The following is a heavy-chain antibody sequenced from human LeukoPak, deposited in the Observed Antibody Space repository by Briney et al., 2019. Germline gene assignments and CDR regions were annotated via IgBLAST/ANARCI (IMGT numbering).Heavy chain of an antibody. CDR3: AKAHCGSSGRTRAFQWFAP. CDR2: ISASGRST. V-gene: IGHV3-23*01. D-gene: IGHD6-25*01. J-gene: IGHJ5*02. Sequence: GGSLRLSCAVSGFSFTSHAMGWVRQAPGKGPEWVSAISASGRSTYYVESVKGRFTISRDNSRDVMYLQMTGLRVEDTAVYYCAKAHCGSSGRTRAFQWFAPWGQGTLVAVSS. CDR1: GFSFTSHA.